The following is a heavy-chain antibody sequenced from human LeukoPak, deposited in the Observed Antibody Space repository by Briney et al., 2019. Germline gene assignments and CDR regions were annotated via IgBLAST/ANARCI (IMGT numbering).Heavy chain of an antibody. V-gene: IGHV4-59*01. CDR2: IHYSGTT. Sequence: PSETLSLTCTVSGGSLSGYYWNWMRQPPGKGLEWIGHIHYSGTTNYNPSLKSRVTLSVDTSKNQLSLKLSSVTAADTAVYFCAKRGRSSWYFDYWGQGTQVTVSS. J-gene: IGHJ4*02. D-gene: IGHD6-13*01. CDR3: AKRGRSSWYFDY. CDR1: GGSLSGYY.